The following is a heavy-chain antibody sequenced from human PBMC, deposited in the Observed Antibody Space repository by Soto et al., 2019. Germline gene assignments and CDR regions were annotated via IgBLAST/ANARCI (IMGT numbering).Heavy chain of an antibody. J-gene: IGHJ3*02. Sequence: QVQLVQSGAEVKKPGSSVKVSCKASGGTFSNHAINWVRQAPGQGLEWMGRIIPIFTTTDYAQRFQGRVTITAEXSXIXXYMELSSLKHDDTAVYYCAREVAADGTFREDVFDIWGQGTMVTVSS. CDR3: AREVAADGTFREDVFDI. V-gene: IGHV1-69*12. D-gene: IGHD6-13*01. CDR1: GGTFSNHA. CDR2: IIPIFTTT.